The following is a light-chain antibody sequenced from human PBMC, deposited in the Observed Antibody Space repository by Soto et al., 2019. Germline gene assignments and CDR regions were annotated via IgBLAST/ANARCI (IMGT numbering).Light chain of an antibody. CDR3: QQYNSYWT. J-gene: IGKJ1*01. V-gene: IGKV1-5*01. Sequence: DIQMTQSPSTLSASVGDRVTITCRASQSISSWLAWYQQKPGKAPKLLIYDASSLESGGPSRFSGSGSGTEFTLTISSLQPEDFATYYCQQYNSYWTFGQGTKVEIK. CDR1: QSISSW. CDR2: DAS.